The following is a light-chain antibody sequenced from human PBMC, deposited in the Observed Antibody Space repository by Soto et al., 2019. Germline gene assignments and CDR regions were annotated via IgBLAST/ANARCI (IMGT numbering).Light chain of an antibody. CDR3: QQLNSYPYT. CDR1: HDITNY. J-gene: IGKJ2*01. V-gene: IGKV1-33*01. CDR2: GAS. Sequence: DIQMTQSPSSLSASVGDRVTITCQASHDITNYLNWYQQKPGKGPRLLIYGASNLETGVPSRFSGSGSGTEFTLTISSLQPEDFATYYCQQLNSYPYTFGQGTKLEIK.